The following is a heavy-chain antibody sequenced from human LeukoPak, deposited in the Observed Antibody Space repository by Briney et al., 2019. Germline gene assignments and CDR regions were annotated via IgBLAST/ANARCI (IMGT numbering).Heavy chain of an antibody. CDR2: IYHSGST. D-gene: IGHD1-26*01. CDR1: GGSLSNYY. CDR3: ARVPRSGYFDY. J-gene: IGHJ4*02. Sequence: SETLSLTCTVSGGSLSNYYWSWIRQPPGKGLEWIGYIYHSGSTDYNPSLKSRVTISVDTSKNQFSLKLSSVTAADTAVYYCARVPRSGYFDYWGQGTLVTVSS. V-gene: IGHV4-59*01.